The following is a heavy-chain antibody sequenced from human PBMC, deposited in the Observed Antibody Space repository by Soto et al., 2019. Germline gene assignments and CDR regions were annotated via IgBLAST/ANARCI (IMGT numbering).Heavy chain of an antibody. CDR2: IYHSGST. CDR1: GGSISSSNW. D-gene: IGHD4-17*01. J-gene: IGHJ6*02. V-gene: IGHV4-4*02. CDR3: ARVRYYYYYYGMDV. Sequence: QVQLQESGPGLVKPSGTLSLTCAVSGGSISSSNWWSWVRQPPGKGLEWTGGIYHSGSTNYDPSLKSRFTISGDKSKNQRSLKLSSVTAADTAVYYCARVRYYYYYYGMDVWGQGTTVTVSS.